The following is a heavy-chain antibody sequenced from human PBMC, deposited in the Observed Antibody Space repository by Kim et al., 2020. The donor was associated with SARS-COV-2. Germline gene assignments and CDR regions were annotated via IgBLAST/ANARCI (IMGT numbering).Heavy chain of an antibody. V-gene: IGHV1-69*06. J-gene: IGHJ3*02. CDR3: ATDLGAGAFDI. D-gene: IGHD3-16*01. Sequence: TTNYATKCQGRVTVTAGRATGTAYMGLSSLKSEDTAVYYCATDLGAGAFDIWGQGTMVTVSS. CDR2: TT.